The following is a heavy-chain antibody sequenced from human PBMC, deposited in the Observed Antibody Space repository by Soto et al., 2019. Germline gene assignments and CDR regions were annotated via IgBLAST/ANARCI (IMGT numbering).Heavy chain of an antibody. CDR3: ARSADCRGGSCYFFLDY. J-gene: IGHJ4*02. CDR2: IYYSGST. V-gene: IGHV4-30-4*01. D-gene: IGHD2-15*01. Sequence: SETLSHPCTVSGGSISSGDHYWSWIRLPPGKGLEWIGYIYYSGSTYYNPSLKSRVTISVDTSKNQFSLKLSSVTAADTAVYYCARSADCRGGSCYFFLDYWGQVTLLTVS. CDR1: GGSISSGDHY.